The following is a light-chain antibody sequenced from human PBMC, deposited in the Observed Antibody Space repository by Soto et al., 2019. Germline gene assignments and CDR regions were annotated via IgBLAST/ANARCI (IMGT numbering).Light chain of an antibody. J-gene: IGKJ2*01. CDR1: QSVASA. CDR3: QNDKDWPYT. CDR2: GAS. V-gene: IGKV3-15*01. Sequence: EFVMTQSPDILSVSPGDTAILSRRASQSVASALAWYQQRPGQPPRVIMYGASVRSTGLPDRFSGSGSGTEFTLTISSLQSEDFAVYFCQNDKDWPYTFGQGTLLEIK.